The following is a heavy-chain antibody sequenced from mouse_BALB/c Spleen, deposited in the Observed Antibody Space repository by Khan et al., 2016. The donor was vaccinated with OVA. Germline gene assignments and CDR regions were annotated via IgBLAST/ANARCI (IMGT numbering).Heavy chain of an antibody. V-gene: IGHV3-8*02. CDR2: IIYTGYT. Sequence: EVKLQESGPSLVKPSQTLSLTCSVTGDSITTGYWNWFRKFPGNKLEYMGYIIYTGYTYYNPSLKSRISITRHTSNNQYYLQLNSVTDEDTATYYCARSAYRYAFVYWGQGTLVTVSA. CDR3: ARSAYRYAFVY. J-gene: IGHJ3*01. D-gene: IGHD2-14*01. CDR1: GDSITTGY.